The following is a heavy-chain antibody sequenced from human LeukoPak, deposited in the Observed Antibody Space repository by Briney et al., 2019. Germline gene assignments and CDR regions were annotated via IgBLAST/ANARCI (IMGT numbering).Heavy chain of an antibody. CDR3: ARDGYYGSGSYPYYYGMDV. CDR2: INPNSGGT. Sequence: ASVKVSCKASGYTFTGYYMHWVRQAPGQGLEWMGRINPNSGGTNYAQKLQGRVTMTTDTSTSTAYMELRSLRSDDTAVYYCARDGYYGSGSYPYYYGMDVWGQGTTVTVSS. D-gene: IGHD3-10*01. J-gene: IGHJ6*02. V-gene: IGHV1-2*06. CDR1: GYTFTGYY.